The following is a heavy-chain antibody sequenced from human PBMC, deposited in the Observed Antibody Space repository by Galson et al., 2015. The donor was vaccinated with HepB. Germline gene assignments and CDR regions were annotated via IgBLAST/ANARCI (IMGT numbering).Heavy chain of an antibody. CDR2: ISSSSSTI. CDR3: ARVLHSGDDFWSGYPRGYYGMDV. D-gene: IGHD3-3*01. CDR1: GFTFSSYS. J-gene: IGHJ6*02. Sequence: SLRLSCAASGFTFSSYSMNWVRQAPGKGLEWVSYISSSSSTIYYADSVKGRFTISRDNAKNSLYLQMNSLRDEDTAVYYCARVLHSGDDFWSGYPRGYYGMDVWGQGTTVTVSS. V-gene: IGHV3-48*02.